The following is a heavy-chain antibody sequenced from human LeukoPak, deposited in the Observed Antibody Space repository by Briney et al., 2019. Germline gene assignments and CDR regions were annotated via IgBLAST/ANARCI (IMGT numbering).Heavy chain of an antibody. CDR1: GFTFSSYG. V-gene: IGHV3-30*18. J-gene: IGHJ4*02. CDR2: ISYDGSNK. D-gene: IGHD1/OR15-1a*01. Sequence: GRSLRLSCAASGFTFSSYGMHWVRQAPGKGLEWVAVISYDGSNKYYADSVKGRFTISRDNSKNTLYLQMNSLRAEDTAVYYCAKVKPPGTFDYWGQGTLATVSS. CDR3: AKVKPPGTFDY.